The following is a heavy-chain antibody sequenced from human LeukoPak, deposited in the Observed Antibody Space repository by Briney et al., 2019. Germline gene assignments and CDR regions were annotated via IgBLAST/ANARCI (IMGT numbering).Heavy chain of an antibody. J-gene: IGHJ4*02. V-gene: IGHV3-30-3*01. Sequence: AVISYDGSNKYYADSVKGRFTISRDNSKNTLYLQMNSLRAEDTAVYYCAGGEGYSSGWYGRWGQGTLVTVSS. CDR3: AGGEGYSSGWYGR. D-gene: IGHD6-19*01. CDR2: ISYDGSNK.